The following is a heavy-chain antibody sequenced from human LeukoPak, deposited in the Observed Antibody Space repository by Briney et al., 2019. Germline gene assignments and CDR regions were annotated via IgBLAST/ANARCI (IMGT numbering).Heavy chain of an antibody. CDR2: IYYSGST. D-gene: IGHD6-13*01. Sequence: SETLSLTCTVSGGAISSYYWSWIRQPPGKGLEWIGYIYYSGSTNYNPSLKSRVTISVDTSKNEFSLKLSSVTAADTAVYYCARLSSGSSSWYDIDYWRQGTLVTVSS. CDR1: GGAISSYY. V-gene: IGHV4-59*08. CDR3: ARLSSGSSSWYDIDY. J-gene: IGHJ4*02.